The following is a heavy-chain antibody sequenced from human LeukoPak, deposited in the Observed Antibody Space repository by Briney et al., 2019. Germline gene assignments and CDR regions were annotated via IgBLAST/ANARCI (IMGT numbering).Heavy chain of an antibody. CDR1: GGSISSSNW. J-gene: IGHJ4*02. D-gene: IGHD3-10*01. V-gene: IGHV4-4*02. CDR2: IYHSGST. CDR3: ARVPPPRWNYYGSGSYSPGGYYFDY. Sequence: PSETLSLTCAVSGGSISSSNWWSWVRQPPGKGLEWIGEIYHSGSTNYNPSLKSRVTISVDKSKNQFSLKLSSVTAADTAVHYCARVPPPRWNYYGSGSYSPGGYYFDYWGQGTLVTVSS.